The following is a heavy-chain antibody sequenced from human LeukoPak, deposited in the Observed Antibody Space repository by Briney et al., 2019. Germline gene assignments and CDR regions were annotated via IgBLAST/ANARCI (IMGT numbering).Heavy chain of an antibody. CDR3: TTAARRGSYNWFDP. D-gene: IGHD1-26*01. CDR2: IKSKTDGGTT. V-gene: IGHV3-15*01. CDR1: GFTFSNAW. Sequence: GGSLRLSCAASGFTFSNAWMSWVRQAPGKGLEWVGRIKSKTDGGTTDCAAPVKGRFTISRDDSKNTLYLQMNSLKTEDTAVYYCTTAARRGSYNWFDPWGQGTLVTVSS. J-gene: IGHJ5*02.